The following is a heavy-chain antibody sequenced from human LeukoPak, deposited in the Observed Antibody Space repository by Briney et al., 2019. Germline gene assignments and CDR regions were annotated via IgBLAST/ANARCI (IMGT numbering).Heavy chain of an antibody. V-gene: IGHV3-30*18. J-gene: IGHJ4*02. CDR2: ISYDGSNK. CDR1: GFTFSSYG. D-gene: IGHD3-22*01. Sequence: GGSLRLSCAASGFTFSSYGMHWVRQAPGKGLEWVAVISYDGSNKYYADSVKGRFTISRDNSKNTLYLKMNSLRAEDTAVYYCAKEAHYYDSSGYLDYWGQGTLVTVSS. CDR3: AKEAHYYDSSGYLDY.